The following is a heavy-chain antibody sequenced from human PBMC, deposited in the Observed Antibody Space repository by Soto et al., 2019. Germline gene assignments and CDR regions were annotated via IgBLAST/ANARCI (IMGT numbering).Heavy chain of an antibody. Sequence: PSETLSLTCAVYGGSFSGYYWSWIRQPPGKGLEWIGEINHSGSTNYNPSLKSRVTISVDTSKNQFSLKLSSVTAADTAVYYCARVGRGYCSSTSCSDRPFDYWGQGTLVTVSS. CDR3: ARVGRGYCSSTSCSDRPFDY. V-gene: IGHV4-34*01. J-gene: IGHJ4*02. D-gene: IGHD2-2*01. CDR2: INHSGST. CDR1: GGSFSGYY.